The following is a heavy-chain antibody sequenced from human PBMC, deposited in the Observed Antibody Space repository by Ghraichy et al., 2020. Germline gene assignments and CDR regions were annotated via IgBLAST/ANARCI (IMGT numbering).Heavy chain of an antibody. Sequence: SETLSLTCTVSGGSISSYYWSWIRQPPGKGLEWIGYIYYSGSTNYNPSLKSRVTISVDTSKNQFSLKLSSVTAADTAVYYCARSRRIAAAGRWFDPWGQGTLVTVSS. CDR2: IYYSGST. V-gene: IGHV4-59*01. J-gene: IGHJ5*02. CDR1: GGSISSYY. CDR3: ARSRRIAAAGRWFDP. D-gene: IGHD6-13*01.